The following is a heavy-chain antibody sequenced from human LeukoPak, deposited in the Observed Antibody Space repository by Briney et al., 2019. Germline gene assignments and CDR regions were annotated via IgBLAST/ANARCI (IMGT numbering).Heavy chain of an antibody. D-gene: IGHD3-22*01. V-gene: IGHV3-48*02. CDR1: GFTLSTYS. J-gene: IGHJ4*02. Sequence: GGSLRLSCAASGFTLSTYSMNWVRQAPGKGLEWVSYISSSSYTKYYADSVKGRFTISRDNAKNSLYLQMNSLRDEDTAVYYCARISGLALDYWGQGTLVTVSS. CDR3: ARISGLALDY. CDR2: ISSSSYTK.